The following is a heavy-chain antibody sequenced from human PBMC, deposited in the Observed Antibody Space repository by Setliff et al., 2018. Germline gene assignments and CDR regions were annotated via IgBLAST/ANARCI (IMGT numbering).Heavy chain of an antibody. J-gene: IGHJ4*02. CDR3: RFWSGYYKNDY. CDR2: IYYDGRT. Sequence: SETLSLTCSVSGGSISRSSYYWTWIRQPPGKGLEWIASIYYDGRTFAHPSVRGRVTISEDTSKNHFSLKLTSVTAADMAVYYCRFWSGYYKNDYWAQGTLVTVSS. D-gene: IGHD3-3*01. V-gene: IGHV4-39*02. CDR1: GGSISRSSYY.